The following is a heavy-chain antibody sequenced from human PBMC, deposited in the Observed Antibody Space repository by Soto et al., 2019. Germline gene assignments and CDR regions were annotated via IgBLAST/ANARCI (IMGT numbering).Heavy chain of an antibody. Sequence: PSETLSLICTVSGGSISSSSYYWGWIRQPPGKGLEWIGSIYYSGSTYYNPSLKSRVTISVDTSKNQFSLKLSSVTAADTAVYYCASVAVSSGYYQVPYWFDPWGQGTLVTVSS. CDR3: ASVAVSSGYYQVPYWFDP. D-gene: IGHD3-22*01. J-gene: IGHJ5*02. CDR1: GGSISSSSYY. V-gene: IGHV4-39*01. CDR2: IYYSGST.